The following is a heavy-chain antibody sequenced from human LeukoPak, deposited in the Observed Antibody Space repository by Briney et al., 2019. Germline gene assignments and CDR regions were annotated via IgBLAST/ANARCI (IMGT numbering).Heavy chain of an antibody. D-gene: IGHD6-19*01. CDR2: IYSGGST. Sequence: PGGSLRLSCAASGFTVSSNYMSWVRQAPGKGLEWVSVIYSGGSTYYADSVKGRFTISRDNAKNSLYLQMNSLRAEDTAVYYCVRDHSGWSLDPWGQGTLVTVSS. V-gene: IGHV3-53*01. CDR1: GFTVSSNY. CDR3: VRDHSGWSLDP. J-gene: IGHJ5*02.